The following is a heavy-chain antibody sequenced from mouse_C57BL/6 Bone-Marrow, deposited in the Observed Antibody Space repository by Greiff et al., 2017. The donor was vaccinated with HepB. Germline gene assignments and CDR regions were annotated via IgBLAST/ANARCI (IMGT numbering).Heavy chain of an antibody. CDR3: TTLYYGFAY. J-gene: IGHJ3*01. V-gene: IGHV14-4*01. CDR1: GFNIKDDY. D-gene: IGHD1-1*01. CDR2: IDPENGDT. Sequence: VHVKQSGAELVRPGASVKLSCTASGFNIKDDYMHWVKQRPEQGLEWIGWIDPENGDTEYASKFQGKATITADTSSNTAYLQLSSLTSEDTAVYYCTTLYYGFAYWGQGTLVTVSA.